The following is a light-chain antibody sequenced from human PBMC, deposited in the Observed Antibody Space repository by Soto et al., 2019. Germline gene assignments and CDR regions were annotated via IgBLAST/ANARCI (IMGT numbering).Light chain of an antibody. J-gene: IGKJ1*01. CDR1: QSVCSK. Sequence: EIVLTQSPGTLSVSPGERATLSCRASQSVCSKLAWYQQKPGQAPRLLFYGASTGATGIPARFSGSGSETEFTLSIRSLQSEDFGVCYCQQYNNWPGSFGQGTKVEIK. V-gene: IGKV3-15*01. CDR2: GAS. CDR3: QQYNNWPGS.